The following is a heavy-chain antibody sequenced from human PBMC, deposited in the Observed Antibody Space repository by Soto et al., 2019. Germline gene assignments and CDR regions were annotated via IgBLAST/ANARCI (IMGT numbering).Heavy chain of an antibody. CDR2: IYDTGICVYTPST. CDR1: GGSITSSY. Sequence: SETLSLTCTVSGGSITSSYWSWIRRPPGKGLEWIAYIYDTGICVYTPSTSYNPSLKSRVTMSVDTSKSQFSLKLTSVTAADTAVYYCTRGPPRVQWFDPWGLGTLVTVSS. V-gene: IGHV4-59*01. CDR3: TRGPPRVQWFDP. J-gene: IGHJ5*02.